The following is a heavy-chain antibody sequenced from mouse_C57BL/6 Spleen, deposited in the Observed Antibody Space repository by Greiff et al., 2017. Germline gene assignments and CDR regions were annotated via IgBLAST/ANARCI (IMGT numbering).Heavy chain of an antibody. CDR3: ARDNQPHYYAMDY. Sequence: EVQLVESGPGLVKPSQSLSLTCSVTGYSITSGYYWNWIRQFPGNKLEWMGYISYDGSNNYNPSLKNRISITRDTSKNQFFLKLNSVTTEDTATYYCARDNQPHYYAMDYWGQGTSVTVSS. V-gene: IGHV3-6*01. CDR2: ISYDGSN. CDR1: GYSITSGYY. J-gene: IGHJ4*01. D-gene: IGHD6-1*01.